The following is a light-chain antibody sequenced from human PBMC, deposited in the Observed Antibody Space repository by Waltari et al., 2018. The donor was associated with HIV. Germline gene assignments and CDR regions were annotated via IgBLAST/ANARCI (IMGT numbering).Light chain of an antibody. V-gene: IGKV1-9*01. CDR1: QDSSNS. Sequence: DIHLTQSPSFLSASVGDRVTITCRASQDSSNSVAWYQQRPGKAPKLLMYSTSTLQSGVPSRFRGSRSRTEFTLTIASLQAEDFATYFCQQLNTYPHTFGQGTKLEI. J-gene: IGKJ2*01. CDR2: STS. CDR3: QQLNTYPHT.